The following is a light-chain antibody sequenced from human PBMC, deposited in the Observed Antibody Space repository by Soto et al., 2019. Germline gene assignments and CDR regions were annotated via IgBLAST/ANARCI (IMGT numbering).Light chain of an antibody. CDR1: QSITSNY. CDR2: GAS. CDR3: QQYGLSPWT. J-gene: IGKJ1*01. Sequence: EIVLTQSPGTLSLSPGERVTLSCRASQSITSNYLAWYQQRPGQAPRLLIYGASSRATGIPDRFSGSGSGTDFTLTISRLEPEDFAVYYCQQYGLSPWTFGQGTKVEVK. V-gene: IGKV3-20*01.